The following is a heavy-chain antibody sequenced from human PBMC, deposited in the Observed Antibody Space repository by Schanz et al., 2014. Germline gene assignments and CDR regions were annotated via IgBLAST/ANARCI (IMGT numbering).Heavy chain of an antibody. Sequence: QVQVVQSGAEVKKPGASVKVSCKASGYTFTAYGVIWVRQAPGQGLEWMGRVIPILGVTHYAQKFQGRVTITADKSTTTAYMELNSLNSDDTAVYYCATLDYADSVSWGQGTLVTVSS. CDR3: ATLDYADSVS. V-gene: IGHV1-69*04. CDR2: VIPILGVT. J-gene: IGHJ5*02. D-gene: IGHD4-17*01. CDR1: GYTFTAYG.